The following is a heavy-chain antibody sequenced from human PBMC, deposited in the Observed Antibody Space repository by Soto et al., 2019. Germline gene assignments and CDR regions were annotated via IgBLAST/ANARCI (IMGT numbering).Heavy chain of an antibody. J-gene: IGHJ4*02. D-gene: IGHD2-2*01. V-gene: IGHV3-21*01. Sequence: PGGSLRLSCAASGFTFSSYSMNWVRQAPGKGLEWVSSISSSSSYIYYADSVKGRFTISRDNAKNSLYLQMNSLRAEDTAVYYCAREAYCSSTSCYVAAVGYWGQGTLVTVSS. CDR3: AREAYCSSTSCYVAAVGY. CDR1: GFTFSSYS. CDR2: ISSSSSYI.